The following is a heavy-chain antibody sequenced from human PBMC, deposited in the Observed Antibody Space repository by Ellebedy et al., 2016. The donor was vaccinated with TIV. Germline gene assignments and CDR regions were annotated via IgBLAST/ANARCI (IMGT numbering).Heavy chain of an antibody. CDR3: ARHDFGSSWRGWFDP. J-gene: IGHJ5*02. D-gene: IGHD6-13*01. Sequence: MPSETLSLTCSVSGGSIGTGSYYRGWIRQPPGKGLEWIGSIYYSGSTFHNQSLKSRVTMSVGTSNNKFSLKLTSVTAADTAVYYCARHDFGSSWRGWFDPWGQGTLVTVSS. V-gene: IGHV4-39*01. CDR2: IYYSGST. CDR1: GGSIGTGSYY.